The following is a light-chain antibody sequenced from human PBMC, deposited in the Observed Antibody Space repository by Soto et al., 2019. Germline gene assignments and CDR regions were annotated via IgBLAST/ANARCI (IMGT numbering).Light chain of an antibody. CDR3: QQYGSSGT. CDR2: GAS. J-gene: IGKJ1*01. CDR1: QSVSSY. V-gene: IGKV3-15*01. Sequence: EIMLTQSPGTLSLSPGERATLSCRASQSVSSYLAWYQQKPGQAPRLIIYGASTRATDIPARFSGRGSGTEFTLTISSLPSEDFAVYYCQQYGSSGTFGQGTKVDIK.